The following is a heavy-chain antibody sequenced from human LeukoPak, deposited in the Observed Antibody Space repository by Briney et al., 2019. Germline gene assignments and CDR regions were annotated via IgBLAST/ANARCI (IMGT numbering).Heavy chain of an antibody. CDR1: GYTFTGYY. V-gene: IGHV1-2*02. J-gene: IGHJ4*02. D-gene: IGHD4-17*01. CDR3: ARVNYGDFLLDY. CDR2: INPNSGGT. Sequence: ASVKVSCKASGYTFTGYYMHWVRQAPGQGLEWMGWINPNSGGTNYAQKFQGRVPMSRDTSISTAYMELSRLRSDDTAVYYCARVNYGDFLLDYWGQGTLVTVSS.